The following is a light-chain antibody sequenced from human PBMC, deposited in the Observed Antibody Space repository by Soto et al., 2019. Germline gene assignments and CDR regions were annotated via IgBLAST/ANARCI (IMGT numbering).Light chain of an antibody. CDR1: SSDVGGYNY. CDR3: SSYTSSNTLVL. J-gene: IGLJ2*01. V-gene: IGLV2-14*03. CDR2: DVS. Sequence: QSALTQPASVSGSPGQSITISCTGTSSDVGGYNYVSWYQQHPGKAPKLIIYDVSNRPSGVSNRFSGSKSGNTASLTISGLQAEDEADYYCSSYTSSNTLVLLGGGTKLTVL.